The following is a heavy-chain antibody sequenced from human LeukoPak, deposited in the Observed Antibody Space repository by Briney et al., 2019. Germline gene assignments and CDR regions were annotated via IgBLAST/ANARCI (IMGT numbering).Heavy chain of an antibody. CDR3: ARGPIQLWIHNAMDV. CDR2: IRSKAYRGTT. D-gene: IGHD1-1*01. V-gene: IGHV3-49*04. CDR1: GFTFGDYA. J-gene: IGHJ6*02. Sequence: PGRSLRLSCTGSGFTFGDYAMSWVRQAPGKGLEWVGFIRSKAYRGTTEYAASVKGRFTISRDDSASIAYLQMNSLKTEDTAVYYCARGPIQLWIHNAMDVWGQGTTVTVSS.